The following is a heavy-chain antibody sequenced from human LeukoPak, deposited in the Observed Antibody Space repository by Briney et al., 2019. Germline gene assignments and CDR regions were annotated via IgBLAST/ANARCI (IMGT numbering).Heavy chain of an antibody. CDR1: GGSISSFY. D-gene: IGHD2-21*02. J-gene: IGHJ4*02. Sequence: SETLSLTCTVSGGSISSFYWNWIRQPPGKGLEWIGYIYYTGSTNYNPSLKSRVTISVDTSKNQFSLKLSSVTAADTAVYYCAAVVTATETFDYWGQGTLVTVSS. CDR2: IYYTGST. CDR3: AAVVTATETFDY. V-gene: IGHV4-59*01.